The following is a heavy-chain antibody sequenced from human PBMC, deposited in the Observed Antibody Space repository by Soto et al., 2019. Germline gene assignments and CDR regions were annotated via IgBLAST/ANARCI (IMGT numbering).Heavy chain of an antibody. CDR3: AGDGGYDGSGYYSADFDY. D-gene: IGHD3-22*01. V-gene: IGHV1-18*01. J-gene: IGHJ4*02. CDR2: ISAYNGNT. CDR1: GYTFTSYG. Sequence: QVQLVQSGAEVKKPGASVKVSCKASGYTFTSYGISWVRQAPGQGLEWMGWISAYNGNTNYAQKLQGRVTMTTDTPTSTDYMEQRSLRSDDTPVDYCAGDGGYDGSGYYSADFDYRGQVTLVTVSS.